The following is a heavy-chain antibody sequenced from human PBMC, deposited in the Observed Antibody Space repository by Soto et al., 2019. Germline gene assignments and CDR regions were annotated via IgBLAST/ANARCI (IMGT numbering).Heavy chain of an antibody. CDR2: IRSKANSYAT. CDR1: GFTFSGSA. Sequence: EVQLVESGGGLVQPGGSLKLSCAASGFTFSGSAMHWVRQASGKGLEWVGRIRSKANSYATAYAASVKGRFTISRDDSKNTAYLQMNSLKTEDTAVYYCMTEDNPFQHWGQGTLVTVSS. CDR3: MTEDNPFQH. J-gene: IGHJ1*01. V-gene: IGHV3-73*01.